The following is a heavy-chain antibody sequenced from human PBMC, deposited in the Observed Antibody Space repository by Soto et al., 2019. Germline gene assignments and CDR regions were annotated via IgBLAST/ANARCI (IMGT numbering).Heavy chain of an antibody. CDR1: GFTFTNYA. J-gene: IGHJ5*02. CDR3: AKGGAIAMPKFNWFDP. V-gene: IGHV3-23*01. Sequence: PGGSLRLSCAASGFTFTNYAMNWVRQAPGKGLEWVSVISGSGGSTYYADSVKGRFSISRDNSKNTVYLEMNSLRAEDTAIYYCAKGGAIAMPKFNWFDPWGQGTLVTVSS. D-gene: IGHD2-2*01. CDR2: ISGSGGST.